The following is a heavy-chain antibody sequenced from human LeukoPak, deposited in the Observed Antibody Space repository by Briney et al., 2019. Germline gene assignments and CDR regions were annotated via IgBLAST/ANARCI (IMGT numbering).Heavy chain of an antibody. Sequence: HPGGSLRLSCAASGFTFSSHAMHWVRQAPGKGLDWVAFIWADGSDQEYADSVKGRFTISRDNSKKTMYLQMNSLGVEDTAVYYCARDPPGSGWALDYWGQGTLVTVSS. CDR1: GFTFSSHA. CDR2: IWADGSDQ. V-gene: IGHV3-33*01. J-gene: IGHJ4*02. CDR3: ARDPPGSGWALDY. D-gene: IGHD6-19*01.